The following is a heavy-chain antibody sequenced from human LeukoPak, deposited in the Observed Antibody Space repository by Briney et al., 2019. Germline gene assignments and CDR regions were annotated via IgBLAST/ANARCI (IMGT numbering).Heavy chain of an antibody. V-gene: IGHV3-7*01. J-gene: IGHJ6*02. CDR2: IKGDASEK. Sequence: PGGSLRLSCAVSGFSINNYWMTWYRQAPGKGLECVAHIKGDASEKHYVDSVKGRFTISRDNAENSLYLQMNSLRAEDTAVYYCVRATTTLLYYGMDVWGQGTTVTVSS. CDR1: GFSINNYW. CDR3: VRATTTLLYYGMDV. D-gene: IGHD4-11*01.